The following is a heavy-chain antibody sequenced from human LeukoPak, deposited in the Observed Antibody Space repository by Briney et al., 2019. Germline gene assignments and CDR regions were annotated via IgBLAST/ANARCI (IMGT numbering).Heavy chain of an antibody. D-gene: IGHD3-16*01. J-gene: IGHJ3*02. CDR2: IYYSGST. CDR3: ARGDRAFDI. Sequence: SETLSLTCTVSGGSISSYYWSWIRQPPGKGLEWIGYIYYSGSTNYNPSLKSRVTISVDTSKNQFSLKLSSVTAEDTAVYYCARGDRAFDIWGQGTMVTVSS. V-gene: IGHV4-59*01. CDR1: GGSISSYY.